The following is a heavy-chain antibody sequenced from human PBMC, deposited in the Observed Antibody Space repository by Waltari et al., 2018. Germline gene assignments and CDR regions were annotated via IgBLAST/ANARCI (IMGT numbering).Heavy chain of an antibody. CDR1: GGTFSSYA. D-gene: IGHD6-19*01. Sequence: QVQLVLSGAEVKKPGSSVKVSCKASGGTFSSYAISWVRQAPGQGLEWMGGIIPILGIANYAQKFQGRVTITADESTSTAYMELSSLRSEDTAVCYCARNEGVGSGSDRFDYWGQGTLVTVSS. V-gene: IGHV1-69*04. CDR2: IIPILGIA. J-gene: IGHJ4*02. CDR3: ARNEGVGSGSDRFDY.